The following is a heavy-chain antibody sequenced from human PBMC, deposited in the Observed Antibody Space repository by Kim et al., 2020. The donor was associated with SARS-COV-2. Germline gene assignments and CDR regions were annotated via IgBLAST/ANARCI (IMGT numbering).Heavy chain of an antibody. D-gene: IGHD1-26*01. V-gene: IGHV4-59*01. CDR3: ARVGREFGMDV. Sequence: NMNPSRQSRVTISVDTSKNQVSLKLSCVTAADTAVYYCARVGREFGMDVWGQGTTVTVSS. J-gene: IGHJ6*02.